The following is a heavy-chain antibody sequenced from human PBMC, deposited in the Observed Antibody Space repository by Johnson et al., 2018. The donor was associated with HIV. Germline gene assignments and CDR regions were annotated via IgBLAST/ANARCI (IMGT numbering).Heavy chain of an antibody. Sequence: MQLVESGGGLVKPGGSLRLSCAASGFTVSSNYMSWVRQAPGKGLEWVSVIYSGGSTYYADSVNGRFTISRDNSKNTLYLQMNSLRAEDTAVYYCAKEQWPLSPDAFDIWGRGTMVTVSS. CDR1: GFTVSSNY. J-gene: IGHJ3*02. CDR3: AKEQWPLSPDAFDI. D-gene: IGHD6-19*01. CDR2: IYSGGST. V-gene: IGHV3-66*01.